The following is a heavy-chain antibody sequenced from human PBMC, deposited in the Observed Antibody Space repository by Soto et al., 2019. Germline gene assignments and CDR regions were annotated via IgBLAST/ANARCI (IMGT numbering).Heavy chain of an antibody. J-gene: IGHJ6*02. CDR2: IWYDGINK. CDR3: ARDQQQLVPGSYYYYYYGMDV. D-gene: IGHD6-13*01. CDR1: GFTFSSYG. V-gene: IGHV3-33*01. Sequence: GGSLRLPCAASGFTFSSYGMHWVRQAPGKGLEWVGVIWYDGINKYYADSVKGRFTISRDNSNNTLYLQMNSLRAEDTAVYYCARDQQQLVPGSYYYYYYGMDVWGQGTTVTVSS.